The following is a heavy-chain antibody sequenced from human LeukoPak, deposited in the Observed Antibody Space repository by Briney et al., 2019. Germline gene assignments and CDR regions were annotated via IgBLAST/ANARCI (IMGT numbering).Heavy chain of an antibody. CDR3: ASGGPLEREIVLFFSDF. CDR1: GYTFTGYY. J-gene: IGHJ4*02. V-gene: IGHV1-2*02. CDR2: SNPNSGGT. Sequence: ASVKVSCKASGYTFTGYYMHWVRQAPGQGLEWMGWSNPNSGGTNYAQKFQGRVTMTRDTSISTAYMELSRLRSDDTAVYYCASGGPLEREIVLFFSDFWGQGTLVTVSS. D-gene: IGHD5-12*01.